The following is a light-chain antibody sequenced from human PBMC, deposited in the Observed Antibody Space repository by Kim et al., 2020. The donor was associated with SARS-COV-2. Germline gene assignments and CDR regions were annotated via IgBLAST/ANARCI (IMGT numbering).Light chain of an antibody. Sequence: PGKTATITCGGHNVGSKSVHWYQQKPGQAPLLVIYYDADRPPAIPERFSGSNSGNTATLSISGVEAGDETDYFCQVWDSTSDYVVFGGGTRLTVL. V-gene: IGLV3-21*04. CDR3: QVWDSTSDYVV. CDR1: NVGSKS. CDR2: YDA. J-gene: IGLJ2*01.